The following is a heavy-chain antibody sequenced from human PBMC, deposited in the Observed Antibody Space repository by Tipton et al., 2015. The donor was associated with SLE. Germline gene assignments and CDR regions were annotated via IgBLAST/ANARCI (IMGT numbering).Heavy chain of an antibody. CDR2: IYYSGST. V-gene: IGHV4-31*03. J-gene: IGHJ4*02. D-gene: IGHD3-10*01. Sequence: TLSLTCTVSGGSISSGGYYWSWIRQHPGKGLEWIGYIYYSGSTYYNPSLKSRVTISVDTSKNQFSLKLSSVTAADTAVYYCGRASHSPSLSRPVPFASSPPKNRSARRLVSVTAADTAVYYCASVLVPQAGSGFDYWGKGTLAPVSS. CDR3: GRASHSPSLSRPVPFASSPPKNRSARRLVSVTAADTAVYYCASVLVPQAGSGFDY. CDR1: GGSISSGGYY.